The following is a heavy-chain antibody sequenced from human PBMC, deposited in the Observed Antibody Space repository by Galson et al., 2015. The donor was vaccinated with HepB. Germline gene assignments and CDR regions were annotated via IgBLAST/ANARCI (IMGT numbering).Heavy chain of an antibody. Sequence: SVKVSCKASGGTFSSYTISWVRQAPGQGLEWMGRIIPILGIANYAQKFQGRVTITADKSTSTAYMELSSLRSEDTAVYYCAAPYYDSSGYYRRWYFDLWGRSTLVTVSS. CDR2: IIPILGIA. CDR3: AAPYYDSSGYYRRWYFDL. J-gene: IGHJ2*01. V-gene: IGHV1-69*02. D-gene: IGHD3-22*01. CDR1: GGTFSSYT.